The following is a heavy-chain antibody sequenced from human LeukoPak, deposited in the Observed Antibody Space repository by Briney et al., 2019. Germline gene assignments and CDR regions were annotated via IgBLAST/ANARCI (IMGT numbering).Heavy chain of an antibody. CDR3: ASADGTYCSGGSCYSGAFDI. D-gene: IGHD2-15*01. V-gene: IGHV1-2*02. J-gene: IGHJ3*02. CDR2: INPNSGGT. CDR1: GYTFTGYY. Sequence: GASVTVSCKASGYTFTGYYMHWVRQAPGQGLEWMGWINPNSGGTNYAQKFQGRVTMTRDTSISTAYMELSRLRSDDTAVYYCASADGTYCSGGSCYSGAFDIWGQGTMVTVSS.